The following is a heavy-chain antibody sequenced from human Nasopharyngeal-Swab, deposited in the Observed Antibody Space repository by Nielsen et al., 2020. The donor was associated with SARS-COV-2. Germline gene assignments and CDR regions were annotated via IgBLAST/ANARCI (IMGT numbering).Heavy chain of an antibody. Sequence: GGSLRLSCKAYGYTFTSYWIGWVRQMPGKGLEWLGIIYPGYSDTTFSPSFQGQVTISADKPISHAYLQWTSLKASDIAMYYCARIPSTLPDYWGQGTLVTVSS. CDR1: GYTFTSYW. J-gene: IGHJ4*02. V-gene: IGHV5-51*04. CDR2: IYPGYSDT. D-gene: IGHD5/OR15-5a*01. CDR3: ARIPSTLPDY.